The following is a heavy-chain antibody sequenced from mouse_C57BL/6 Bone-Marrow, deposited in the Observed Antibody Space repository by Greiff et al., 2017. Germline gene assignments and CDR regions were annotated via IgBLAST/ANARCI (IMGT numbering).Heavy chain of an antibody. CDR3: AKQTEDRSMITTRNYAMDY. V-gene: IGHV2-3*01. CDR1: GFSLTSYG. Sequence: QVQLKESGPGLVAPSQSLSITCTVSGFSLTSYGVSWVRQPPGKGLEWLGVIWGDGSTNYHSALISRLSISKDNSKGQVFLKLNSLQTDDTATYYCAKQTEDRSMITTRNYAMDYWGQGTSVTVSS. J-gene: IGHJ4*01. CDR2: IWGDGST. D-gene: IGHD2-4*01.